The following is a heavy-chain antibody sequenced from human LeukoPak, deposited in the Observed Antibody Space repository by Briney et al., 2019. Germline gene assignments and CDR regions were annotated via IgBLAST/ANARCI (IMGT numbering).Heavy chain of an antibody. J-gene: IGHJ5*02. CDR3: ARVVPYTMVRPRGFDP. CDR2: IYYSGST. CDR1: GGSISSGDYY. Sequence: SQTLSLTCAVSGGSISSGDYYWSWIRQPPGKGLERIGYIYYSGSTYYNPSLKSRVTISVDTSKNQFSLKLSSVTAADTAVYYCARVVPYTMVRPRGFDPWGQGTLVTVSS. D-gene: IGHD3-10*01. V-gene: IGHV4-30-4*01.